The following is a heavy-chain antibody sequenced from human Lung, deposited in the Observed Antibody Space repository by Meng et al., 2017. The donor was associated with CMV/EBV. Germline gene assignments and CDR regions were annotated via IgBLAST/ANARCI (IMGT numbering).Heavy chain of an antibody. D-gene: IGHD7-27*01. J-gene: IGHJ4*01. CDR2: IHPHRGDT. CDR3: ARDNNWGPDY. Sequence: SVKVSCKASGYTFTAHYFHWVRQAPGQGLEWMGWIHPHRGDTNYAQQFQGRVTLTRDTSINTGYMELTRLTSDDTAVYYCARDNNWGPDYWGQGMLVTVSS. CDR1: GYTFTAHY. V-gene: IGHV1-2*02.